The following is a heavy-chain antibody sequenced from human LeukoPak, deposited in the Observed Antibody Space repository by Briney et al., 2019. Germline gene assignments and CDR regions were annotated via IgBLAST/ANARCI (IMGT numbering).Heavy chain of an antibody. CDR1: GGSISSYY. V-gene: IGHV4-59*01. D-gene: IGHD1-26*01. J-gene: IGHJ4*02. Sequence: SETLSLTCTASGGSISSYYWSWIRQPPGKGLEWIGYIYYSGSTNYNPSLKSRVTISVDTSKNQFSLKLSSVTAADTAVYYCAGSGSYYLFDYWGQGTLVTVSS. CDR3: AGSGSYYLFDY. CDR2: IYYSGST.